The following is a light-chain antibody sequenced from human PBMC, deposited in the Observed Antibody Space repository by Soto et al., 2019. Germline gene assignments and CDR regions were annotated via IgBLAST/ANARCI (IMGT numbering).Light chain of an antibody. J-gene: IGLJ2*01. CDR2: GNN. V-gene: IGLV1-40*01. CDR3: PSYDSSLSAVV. CDR1: SSNIGAGYD. Sequence: QSVLTQPPSVSGAPGQRVTISCTGSSSNIGAGYDVHWYQQLPGTAPKLLIYGNNNRPSWVPDRFSGSKSGTSASLAITGIQAEDEADYYCPSYDSSLSAVVFGGGTKLTVL.